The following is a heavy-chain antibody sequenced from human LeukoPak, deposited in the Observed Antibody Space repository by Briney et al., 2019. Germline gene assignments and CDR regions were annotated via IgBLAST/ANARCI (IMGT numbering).Heavy chain of an antibody. D-gene: IGHD3-16*02. CDR3: ARGGDYIWGTYRPFDY. CDR2: IYTNGST. V-gene: IGHV4-61*02. CDR1: GGSIRSGSYH. J-gene: IGHJ4*02. Sequence: SETLSLTCTVSGGSIRSGSYHWSWIRQSAGKGLEWIGRIYTNGSTNYNPSLKSRVTISVDTSKNQFSLKLNSVTAADTAVYYCARGGDYIWGTYRPFDYWGQGTLVTVSS.